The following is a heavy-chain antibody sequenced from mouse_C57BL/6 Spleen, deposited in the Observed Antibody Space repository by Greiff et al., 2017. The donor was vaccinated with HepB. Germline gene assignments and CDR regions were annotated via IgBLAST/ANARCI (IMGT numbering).Heavy chain of an antibody. CDR3: ARLPNYYDYDEVAY. Sequence: EVKLMESGGGLVKPGGSLKLSCAASGFTFSSYTMSWVRQTPEKRLEWVATISGGGGNTYYPDSVKGRFTISRDNAKNTLYLQMSSLRSEDTALYYCARLPNYYDYDEVAYWGQGTLVTVSA. J-gene: IGHJ3*01. CDR1: GFTFSSYT. CDR2: ISGGGGNT. D-gene: IGHD2-4*01. V-gene: IGHV5-9*01.